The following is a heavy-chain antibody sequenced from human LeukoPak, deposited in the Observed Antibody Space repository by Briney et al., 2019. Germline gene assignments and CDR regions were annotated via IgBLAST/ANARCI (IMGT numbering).Heavy chain of an antibody. J-gene: IGHJ4*02. CDR2: IYYSGST. Sequence: KTSETLSLTCTVSGGSISSYYWSWIRQPPGKGLEWIGYIYYSGSTNYNPSLKSRVTISVDTSKNQFSLKLSSVTAADTAVYYCARQYYDIDYYFDYWGQGTLVTVSS. CDR1: GGSISSYY. D-gene: IGHD3-22*01. CDR3: ARQYYDIDYYFDY. V-gene: IGHV4-59*01.